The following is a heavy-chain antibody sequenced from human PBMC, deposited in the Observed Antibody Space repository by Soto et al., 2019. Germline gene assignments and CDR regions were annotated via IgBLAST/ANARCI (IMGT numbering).Heavy chain of an antibody. CDR2: INPNSGGT. D-gene: IGHD5-18*01. CDR1: GYTFTGYY. CDR3: ARDRGGYSYGSFDY. V-gene: IGHV1-2*02. Sequence: ASVKVSCKXSGYTFTGYYMHWVRQAPGQGLEWMGWINPNSGGTNYAQKFQGRVTMTRDTSISTAYMELSRLRSDDTAVYYCARDRGGYSYGSFDYWGQGTLVTVSS. J-gene: IGHJ4*02.